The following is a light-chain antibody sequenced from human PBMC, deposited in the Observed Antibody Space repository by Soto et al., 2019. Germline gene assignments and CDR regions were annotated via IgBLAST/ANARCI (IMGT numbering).Light chain of an antibody. Sequence: QSALTQPPSASGSPGQSVTISCTGTSSDVGGYNFVSWYQQHPGKAPKLIIYEVFKRPSGVPDRFSGSKSGNTASLTVSGLQAEDEADYYCSSYAATNNRNRFVFGTGTKVTVL. J-gene: IGLJ1*01. CDR3: SSYAATNNRNRFV. CDR2: EVF. CDR1: SSDVGGYNF. V-gene: IGLV2-8*01.